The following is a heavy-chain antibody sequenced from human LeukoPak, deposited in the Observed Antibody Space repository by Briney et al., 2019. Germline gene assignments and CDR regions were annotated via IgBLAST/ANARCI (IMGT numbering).Heavy chain of an antibody. D-gene: IGHD2-21*02. Sequence: GGSLRLSCAASGFPFRSYAMTWVRQAPGKGLECVSVITDELDTYYADSVRGRFTISRDNSKNTVFLQMDSLRAEDTAVYYCARDMCGGDCYPDFWGRGTLVTVSS. V-gene: IGHV3-23*01. CDR1: GFPFRSYA. CDR3: ARDMCGGDCYPDF. J-gene: IGHJ4*02. CDR2: ITDELDT.